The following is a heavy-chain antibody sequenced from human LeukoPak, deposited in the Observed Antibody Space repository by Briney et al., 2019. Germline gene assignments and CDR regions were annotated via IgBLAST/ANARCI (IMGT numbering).Heavy chain of an antibody. J-gene: IGHJ4*02. CDR1: GFTFSSYG. D-gene: IGHD2-8*01. CDR2: ISYDRSNK. Sequence: GRSLRLSCAASGFTFSSYGMHWVRQAPGKGLEWVAVISYDRSNKYYADSVKGRFTISRDNSKNTLYLQMNSLRAEDTAVYYCAKVAWAKWLVFSDYWGQGTLVTVSS. CDR3: AKVAWAKWLVFSDY. V-gene: IGHV3-30*18.